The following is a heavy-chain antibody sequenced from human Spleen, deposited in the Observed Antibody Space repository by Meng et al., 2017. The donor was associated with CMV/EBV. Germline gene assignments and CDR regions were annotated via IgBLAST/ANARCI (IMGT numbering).Heavy chain of an antibody. D-gene: IGHD4-17*01. Sequence: ASVKVSCKASGYTFSNYDINWVRQANGQGLEWMGWIDPNSDGPNYAQKFQGRVTLTRDTSISTAYMELRRLRSDDTAVYYCARVRAHGDFDDAFDIWGQGTMVTVSS. CDR1: GYTFSNYD. J-gene: IGHJ3*02. CDR3: ARVRAHGDFDDAFDI. CDR2: IDPNSDGP. V-gene: IGHV1-2*02.